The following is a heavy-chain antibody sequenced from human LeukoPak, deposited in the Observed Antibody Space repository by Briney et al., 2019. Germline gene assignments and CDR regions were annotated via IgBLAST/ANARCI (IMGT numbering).Heavy chain of an antibody. CDR2: ISSSSSYI. D-gene: IGHD6-19*01. Sequence: GGSLRLSCAASGFTFSSYSMNWVHQAPGKGLEWVSSISSSSSYIYYADSVKGRFTISRDNAKNSLYLQMNGLRAEDTAAYYCAGLIAVAGTIYFDYWGQGTLVTVSS. CDR1: GFTFSSYS. V-gene: IGHV3-21*01. CDR3: AGLIAVAGTIYFDY. J-gene: IGHJ4*02.